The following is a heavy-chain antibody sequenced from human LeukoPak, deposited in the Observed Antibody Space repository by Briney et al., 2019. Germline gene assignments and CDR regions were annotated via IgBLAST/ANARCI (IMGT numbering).Heavy chain of an antibody. CDR2: ISGSGGST. J-gene: IGHJ4*02. Sequence: HPGGSLRLSRAASGFTFSSYGMSWVRQAPGKGLEWVSAISGSGGSTYYADSVKGRFTISRDNSKNTLYLQMNSLRAEDTAVYYCAKDLVIVGATGFDYWGQGTLVTVSS. CDR3: AKDLVIVGATGFDY. V-gene: IGHV3-23*01. CDR1: GFTFSSYG. D-gene: IGHD1-26*01.